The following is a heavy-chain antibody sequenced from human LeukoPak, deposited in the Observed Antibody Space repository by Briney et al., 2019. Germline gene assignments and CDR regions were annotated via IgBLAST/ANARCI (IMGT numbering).Heavy chain of an antibody. CDR3: ATAYYDFWSGPPGYYYYMDV. Sequence: ASVKVSCKVSGYTLTELSMHWVRQAPGKGLEWMGGFDPEDGETIYAQKFQGRVTMTEDTSTDTAYMELSSLRSEDTAVYYCATAYYDFWSGPPGYYYYMDVWGKGTTVTVSS. CDR1: GYTLTELS. D-gene: IGHD3-3*01. CDR2: FDPEDGET. V-gene: IGHV1-24*01. J-gene: IGHJ6*03.